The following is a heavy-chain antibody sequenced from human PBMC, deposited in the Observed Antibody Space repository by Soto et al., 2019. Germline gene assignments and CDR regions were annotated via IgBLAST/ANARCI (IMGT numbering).Heavy chain of an antibody. CDR1: GYSVTIYC. CDR3: ARQGYSYGYRDNWFDP. D-gene: IGHD5-18*01. CDR2: IYPCDSDT. Sequence: PGASLKISCEGSGYSVTIYCIRLVRQIPGKGLELMGIIYPCDSDTRDSPSFQGQVTISADKAISTAYLQWSSLQASDTAMYYCARQGYSYGYRDNWFDPWGQGTLVTVSS. V-gene: IGHV5-51*01. J-gene: IGHJ5*02.